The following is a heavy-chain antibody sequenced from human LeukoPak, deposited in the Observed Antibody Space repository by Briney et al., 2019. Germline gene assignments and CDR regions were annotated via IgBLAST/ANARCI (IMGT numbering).Heavy chain of an antibody. V-gene: IGHV3-23*01. D-gene: IGHD1-7*01. CDR2: ISGSGTGT. CDR3: AKEGGTGTRFDY. J-gene: IGHJ4*02. CDR1: GFTFSSSA. Sequence: GGSLRLSCAASGFTFSSSAMSWVRQAPGKGLYWVSAISGSGTGTYYADSVKGRFTISRDNSKTTLYLQMNSLRAEDTAVYYCAKEGGTGTRFDYWGQGTLVTVSS.